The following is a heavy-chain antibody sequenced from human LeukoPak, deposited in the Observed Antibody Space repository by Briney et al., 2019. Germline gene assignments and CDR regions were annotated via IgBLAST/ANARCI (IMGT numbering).Heavy chain of an antibody. CDR2: IYPGDSDT. J-gene: IGHJ4*02. CDR3: ARQNDFRLDY. CDR1: GSTFSSYW. Sequence: GESLRISCKGSGSTFSSYWIGWVRQMPGKGLEWMGIIYPGDSDTRYSPSLQGQVTISVDTSIGTAYLQWSSLKASDTAIYYCARQNDFRLDYWGQGTLVTASS. D-gene: IGHD3-3*01. V-gene: IGHV5-51*01.